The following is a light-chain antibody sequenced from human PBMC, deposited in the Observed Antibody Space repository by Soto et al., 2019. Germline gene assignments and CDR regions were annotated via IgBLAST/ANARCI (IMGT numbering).Light chain of an antibody. J-gene: IGKJ1*01. V-gene: IGKV1-9*01. Sequence: IQLTQSPSSLSASVGDRVTITCRASQGVRSYLAWFQQRPGKAPKLLIFGASTLQNGVPARFGGGGFGTEFTLTITSLQPEDFATYYCHQVYTYPRTFGQGTKVDIK. CDR1: QGVRSY. CDR3: HQVYTYPRT. CDR2: GAS.